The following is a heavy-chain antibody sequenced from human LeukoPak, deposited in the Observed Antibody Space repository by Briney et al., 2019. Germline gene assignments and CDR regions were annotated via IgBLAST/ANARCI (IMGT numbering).Heavy chain of an antibody. Sequence: QSGGSLRLSCAASGFTFSSYAMSWVRQAPGKGLEWVSAISGSGGSTSYADSVKGRFTISRDNAKNTLYLQMNSLRAEDTAVYYCARVSGSYYIRDFDYWGQGTLVTVSS. J-gene: IGHJ4*02. CDR3: ARVSGSYYIRDFDY. D-gene: IGHD1-26*01. V-gene: IGHV3-23*01. CDR1: GFTFSSYA. CDR2: ISGSGGST.